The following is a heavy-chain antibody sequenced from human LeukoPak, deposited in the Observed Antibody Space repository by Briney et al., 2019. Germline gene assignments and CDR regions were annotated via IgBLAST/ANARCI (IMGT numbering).Heavy chain of an antibody. CDR2: IWYDGSNK. CDR3: AKDKLRDYDSSGSFDY. V-gene: IGHV3-33*06. J-gene: IGHJ4*02. Sequence: PGGSLRLSCAASGFTFSSYGMQWVRQAPGKGLEWVAVIWYDGSNKYYADSVKGRFTISRDNSKNTLYLQMNSLRAEDTAVYYCAKDKLRDYDSSGSFDYWGQGTLVTVSS. CDR1: GFTFSSYG. D-gene: IGHD3-22*01.